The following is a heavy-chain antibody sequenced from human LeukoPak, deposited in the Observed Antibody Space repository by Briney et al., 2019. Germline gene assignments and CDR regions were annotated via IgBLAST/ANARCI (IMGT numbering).Heavy chain of an antibody. V-gene: IGHV3-23*01. D-gene: IGHD4/OR15-4a*01. CDR1: GFTITTYA. Sequence: RDSLRLSCAASGFTITTYAMSWVRQAPGKGLEWVSAITGSGDRTFYADSVKGRFTISRDNSKNTLYLQMNSLRGEDTAIYYCASSVYGGNNGYWGQGALATVSS. J-gene: IGHJ4*02. CDR2: ITGSGDRT. CDR3: ASSVYGGNNGY.